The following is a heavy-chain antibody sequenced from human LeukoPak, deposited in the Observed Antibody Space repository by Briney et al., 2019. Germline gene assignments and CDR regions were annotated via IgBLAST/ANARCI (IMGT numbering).Heavy chain of an antibody. CDR3: ARQGRATVVMYMDD. CDR2: IYYTGIT. V-gene: IGHV4-39*01. J-gene: IGHJ6*03. Sequence: PSETLSLTCSVSGGSISSSSDNWGWIRQPPGKGLEWIGSIYYTGITYYNPSLMSRVTMSVDTSKNRFSLRLTSVTAADTAMYYCARQGRATVVMYMDDWGRGTTVTVSS. D-gene: IGHD4-23*01. CDR1: GGSISSSSDN.